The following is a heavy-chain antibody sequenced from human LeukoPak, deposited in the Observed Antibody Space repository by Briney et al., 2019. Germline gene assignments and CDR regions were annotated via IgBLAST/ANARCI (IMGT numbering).Heavy chain of an antibody. D-gene: IGHD5-24*01. CDR3: ATLTRYHSDGYSSRGYNDY. J-gene: IGHJ4*02. Sequence: ASVKVSFKASGYTFTGYNMHWVRQAPGQGLEWMGWINPNTGGTDYSQKFQGRVTMTRDTSISTAYMELSSLRSDDTAVYFCATLTRYHSDGYSSRGYNDYWGQGTQVTVSS. CDR1: GYTFTGYN. CDR2: INPNTGGT. V-gene: IGHV1-2*02.